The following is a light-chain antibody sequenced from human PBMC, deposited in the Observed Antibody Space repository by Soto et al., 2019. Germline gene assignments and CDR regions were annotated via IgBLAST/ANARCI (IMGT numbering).Light chain of an antibody. Sequence: EIVLTQSPVTLSLSPGERATLSCRASQSISSNYVAWYQQKPGQAPRLLIYDASSRATGIPNRFSGSGSGTDFTLTISRLEPEDFAVFYCQQYGDSPTFGQGTKVDIK. V-gene: IGKV3-20*01. CDR3: QQYGDSPT. CDR2: DAS. CDR1: QSISSNY. J-gene: IGKJ1*01.